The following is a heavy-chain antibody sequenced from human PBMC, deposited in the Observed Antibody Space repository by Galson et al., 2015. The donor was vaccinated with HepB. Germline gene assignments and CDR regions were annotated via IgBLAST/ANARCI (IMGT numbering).Heavy chain of an antibody. CDR1: GFMFNNYG. D-gene: IGHD5-24*01. V-gene: IGHV3-30*18. Sequence: SLRLSCAASGFMFNNYGMIWIRQAPGKGLDWVAAISYEGSRIYYGDSVKGRFTISRDNSNNMLYLQMDSLRLDDTAVYYCAKGPPYNYVYLDYWGQGTLVAVSS. J-gene: IGHJ4*02. CDR2: ISYEGSRI. CDR3: AKGPPYNYVYLDY.